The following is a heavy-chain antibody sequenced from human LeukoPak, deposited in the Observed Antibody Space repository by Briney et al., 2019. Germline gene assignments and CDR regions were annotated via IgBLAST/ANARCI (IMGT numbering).Heavy chain of an antibody. Sequence: ASVTVSCKASGYTFTSYGITWVRQAPGQGVDWMGWISAYSGNTNYAQKLQGRVTMTTDTSTSTAYMELRSLRSDDTAVYYCARDSCGSSSCYPDYWGQGTLVTVSS. CDR2: ISAYSGNT. D-gene: IGHD2-2*01. CDR3: ARDSCGSSSCYPDY. CDR1: GYTFTSYG. J-gene: IGHJ4*02. V-gene: IGHV1-18*01.